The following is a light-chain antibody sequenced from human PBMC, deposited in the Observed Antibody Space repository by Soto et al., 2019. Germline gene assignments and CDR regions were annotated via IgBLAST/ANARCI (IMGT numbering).Light chain of an antibody. V-gene: IGKV1-5*01. CDR3: QQYISYLLT. J-gene: IGKJ4*01. CDR1: QSVSGC. CDR2: DVS. Sequence: DIQMPQSPSTLSASVGDRVTITCRASQSVSGCLAWYQQKPGKAPNLLIYDVSTLESGVPSRFSGSGHGTEFTLTISSLQPDDFATYYCQQYISYLLTFGGGTKVGIK.